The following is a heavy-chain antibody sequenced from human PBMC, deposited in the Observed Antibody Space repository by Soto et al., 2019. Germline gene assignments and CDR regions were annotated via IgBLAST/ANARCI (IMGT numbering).Heavy chain of an antibody. D-gene: IGHD2-21*01. V-gene: IGHV3-73*01. CDR3: FTPARLRQFDY. CDR2: IRSKANSYAT. CDR1: GFTFSGSA. Sequence: GGSLRLSCAASGFTFSGSAMHWVRQASGKGLEWVGRIRSKANSYATAYAASVKGRFTISRDGSKNTAYLQMNSLKTEDTAVYYCFTPARLRQFDYWGQGTLVTVSS. J-gene: IGHJ4*02.